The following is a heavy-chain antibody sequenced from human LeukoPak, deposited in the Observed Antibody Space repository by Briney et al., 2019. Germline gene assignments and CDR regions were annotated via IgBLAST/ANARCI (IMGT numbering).Heavy chain of an antibody. V-gene: IGHV5-51*01. Sequence: GESLHISCQGSGYSFTSYWIGWVRQMPGKGLEWMGIIYPGDSDTRYSPSFRGQVTISADKSISTAYLQWSSLKASDTAMYYCARRAPYYYGSQNYYHGMDVWGQGTTVTVSS. J-gene: IGHJ6*02. CDR2: IYPGDSDT. CDR1: GYSFTSYW. CDR3: ARRAPYYYGSQNYYHGMDV. D-gene: IGHD3-10*01.